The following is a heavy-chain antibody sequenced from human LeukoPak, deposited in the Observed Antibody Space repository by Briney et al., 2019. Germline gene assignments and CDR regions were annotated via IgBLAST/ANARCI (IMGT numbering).Heavy chain of an antibody. CDR1: GGSISSSNW. V-gene: IGHV4-4*02. CDR2: IYHSGST. Sequence: NASETLSLTCAVSGGSISSSNWWSWVRQPPGKGLEWIGEIYHSGSTNYNPSLKSRVTISVDKSKNQFSLKLSSVTAADTAVYYCARDYPAVTATYYYMDVWGKGTTVTVSS. CDR3: ARDYPAVTATYYYMDV. D-gene: IGHD2-21*02. J-gene: IGHJ6*03.